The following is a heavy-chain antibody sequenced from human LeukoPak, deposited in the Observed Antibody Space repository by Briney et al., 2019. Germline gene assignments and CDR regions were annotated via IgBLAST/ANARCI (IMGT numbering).Heavy chain of an antibody. CDR3: AKNGDRGAYCSGGTCYPYYYYYMDV. Sequence: GGSLRLSCAASGFTFSSYAMSWVRQAPGKGLEWVSAISGSGGSTYYADSVRGRFTISRDNSRNTLYLQMNSLRAEDTAIYYCAKNGDRGAYCSGGTCYPYYYYYMDVWGKGTTVTISS. D-gene: IGHD2-15*01. J-gene: IGHJ6*03. V-gene: IGHV3-23*01. CDR2: ISGSGGST. CDR1: GFTFSSYA.